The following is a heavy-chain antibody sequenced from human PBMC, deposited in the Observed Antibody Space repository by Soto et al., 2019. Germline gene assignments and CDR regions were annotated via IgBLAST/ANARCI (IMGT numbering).Heavy chain of an antibody. CDR2: IWYDGSNK. D-gene: IGHD3-22*01. J-gene: IGHJ6*02. V-gene: IGHV3-33*01. CDR1: GFTFSSYG. CDR3: AREKPHYDSSGYYYYYYGMDV. Sequence: QVQLVESGGGVVQPGRSLRLSCAASGFTFSSYGMHWVRQAPGKGLEWVAVIWYDGSNKYYADSVKGRFTISRDNTKNTLYLQMNSLSAEDTAVYYCAREKPHYDSSGYYYYYYGMDVWGQGTTVTVSS.